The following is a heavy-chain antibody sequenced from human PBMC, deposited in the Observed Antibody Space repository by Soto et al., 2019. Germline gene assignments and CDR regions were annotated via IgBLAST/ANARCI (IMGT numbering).Heavy chain of an antibody. Sequence: SETLSLTCAVYGGSFSGYYWSWIRQPPGKGLEWIGEINHSGSTNYNPSLKSRVTISVDTSKNQFSLKLSSVTAADTAVYYCARGALSSSWYDNFEYWGQGTLVTVSS. CDR3: ARGALSSSWYDNFEY. CDR1: GGSFSGYY. D-gene: IGHD6-13*01. CDR2: INHSGST. V-gene: IGHV4-34*01. J-gene: IGHJ4*02.